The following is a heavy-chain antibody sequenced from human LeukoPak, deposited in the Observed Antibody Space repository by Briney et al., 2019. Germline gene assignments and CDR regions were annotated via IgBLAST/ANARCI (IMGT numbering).Heavy chain of an antibody. CDR2: IYTSGCT. CDR1: GGSLSSYY. CDR3: ARYSSGWYSNAFDI. V-gene: IGHV4-4*07. D-gene: IGHD6-19*01. Sequence: PSETLSLTCSVSGGSLSSYYWRWIRQPAGKGLEWIGRIYTSGCTNYNPSLKSRVTMSVDTSKNQFSLKLSSVTAADTAVYYCARYSSGWYSNAFDIWGQGTMVTVSS. J-gene: IGHJ3*02.